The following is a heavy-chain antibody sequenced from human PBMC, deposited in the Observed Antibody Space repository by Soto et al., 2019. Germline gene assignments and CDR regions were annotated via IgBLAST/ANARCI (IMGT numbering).Heavy chain of an antibody. CDR2: VYYRGNA. Sequence: TSETLSLTCSVSDDSIKSDKYYWRWIRQPPGKGLEWIGSVYYRGNAYYNPSLQTRVTISLDKSKSQFSLKLNSVTAADSAVYFCARLEGLATISYYFDFWGPGALVTVSS. V-gene: IGHV4-39*01. CDR3: ARLEGLATISYYFDF. CDR1: DDSIKSDKYY. D-gene: IGHD3-9*01. J-gene: IGHJ4*02.